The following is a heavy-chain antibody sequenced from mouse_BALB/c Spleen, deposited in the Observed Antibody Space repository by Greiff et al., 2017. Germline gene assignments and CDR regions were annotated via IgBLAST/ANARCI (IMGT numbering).Heavy chain of an antibody. V-gene: IGHV1S81*02. CDR2: INPSNGGT. D-gene: IGHD2-14*01. J-gene: IGHJ4*01. CDR1: GYTFTSYY. Sequence: QVQLQQSGAELVKPGASVKLSCKASGYTFTSYYMYWVKQRPGQGLEWIGEINPSNGGTNFNEKFKSKATLTVDKSSSTAYMQLSSLTSVDSAVYYCKRKDYGYLYYSMDYWGQGTSVTVSS. CDR3: KRKDYGYLYYSMDY.